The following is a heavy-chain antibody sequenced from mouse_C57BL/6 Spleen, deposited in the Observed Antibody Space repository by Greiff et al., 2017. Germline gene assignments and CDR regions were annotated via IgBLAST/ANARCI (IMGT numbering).Heavy chain of an antibody. V-gene: IGHV1-55*01. CDR2: IYPGSGST. J-gene: IGHJ2*01. CDR1: GYTFTSYW. CDR3: ARVSPNYFDY. Sequence: VQLQQPGAELVKPGASVKMSCKASGYTFTSYWITWVKQRPGQGLEWIGDIYPGSGSTNYNEKFKSKATLTVATSSSTAYLQLSSLTSEDSAVYYCARVSPNYFDYWGQGTTLTVSS.